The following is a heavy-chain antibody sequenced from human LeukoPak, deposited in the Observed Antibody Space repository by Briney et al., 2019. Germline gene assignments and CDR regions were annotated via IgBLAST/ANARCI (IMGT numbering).Heavy chain of an antibody. V-gene: IGHV4-30-4*08. J-gene: IGHJ5*02. D-gene: IGHD3-10*01. CDR1: GGSISSGDYY. CDR2: IYYSGST. Sequence: SETLSLTCTVSGGSISSGDYYWSWIRQPPGKGLEWIGYIYYSGSTYYSPSLKSRVTISVDTSKNQFSLKLSSVTAADTAVYYCASRPSGSYYNEWFDPWGQGTLVTVSS. CDR3: ASRPSGSYYNEWFDP.